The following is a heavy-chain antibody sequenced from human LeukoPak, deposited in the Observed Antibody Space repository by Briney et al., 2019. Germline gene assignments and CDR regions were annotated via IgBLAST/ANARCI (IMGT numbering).Heavy chain of an antibody. V-gene: IGHV4-4*07. CDR1: GGSISSYY. D-gene: IGHD1-7*01. CDR2: IYTSGST. Sequence: SETLSFTCTVSGGSISSYYWSWIRQPAGKGLEWIRRIYTSGSTNYNPSLKSRVTMSVDTSKNQFSLKLSSVTAADTAVYYCARVARSVANWNYLYYFDYWGQGTLVTVSS. CDR3: ARVARSVANWNYLYYFDY. J-gene: IGHJ4*02.